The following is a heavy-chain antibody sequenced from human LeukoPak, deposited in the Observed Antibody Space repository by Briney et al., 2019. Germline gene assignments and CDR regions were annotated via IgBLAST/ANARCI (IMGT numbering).Heavy chain of an antibody. CDR1: GGSISSYYW. V-gene: IGHV2-5*01. D-gene: IGHD1-1*01. Sequence: TLSLTCTVSGGSISSYYWSWIRQPPGKALEWLALIYWNDDKRYSPSLKSRLTITKDTSKNQVVLTMTNMDPVDTATYYCAHRRVGTTGYYFDYWGQGTLVTVSS. J-gene: IGHJ4*02. CDR3: AHRRVGTTGYYFDY. CDR2: IYWNDDK.